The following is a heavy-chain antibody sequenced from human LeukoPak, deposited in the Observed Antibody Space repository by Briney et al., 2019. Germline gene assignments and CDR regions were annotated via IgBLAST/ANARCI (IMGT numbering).Heavy chain of an antibody. CDR3: ARGGSGWSRDY. CDR1: GYTFTNYA. D-gene: IGHD6-19*01. Sequence: GASVKVSCKASGYTFTNYAIGWVRQAPGQGLERMGWISAYNGNTNYAQKLQGRVTLATDASSSTAYMELRSLRSDDTAVYYCARGGSGWSRDYWGQGTLVTVSS. CDR2: ISAYNGNT. V-gene: IGHV1-18*01. J-gene: IGHJ4*02.